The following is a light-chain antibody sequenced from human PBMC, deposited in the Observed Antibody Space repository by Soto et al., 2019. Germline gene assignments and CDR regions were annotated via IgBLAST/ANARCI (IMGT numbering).Light chain of an antibody. J-gene: IGKJ1*01. Sequence: EIVMTQSPATLSVSPGEGVTLACRTSQSISSNLAWYQQKPGQAPMLLIYGASTRATGIPARFSGSGSGTEVNLSISSLQYEDFAVYHCQQYSKWPATFGQGTKVEIK. CDR2: GAS. CDR1: QSISSN. V-gene: IGKV3-15*01. CDR3: QQYSKWPAT.